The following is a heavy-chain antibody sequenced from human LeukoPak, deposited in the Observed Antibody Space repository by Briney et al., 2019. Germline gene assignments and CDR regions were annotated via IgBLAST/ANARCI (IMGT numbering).Heavy chain of an antibody. CDR1: GYSFTSYW. CDR2: IYPGDSDT. CDR3: ARHAYGSGSYYRVMDV. V-gene: IGHV5-51*01. Sequence: GESLKISCKGSGYSFTSYWIGWVRQLPGKGLEWMGIIYPGDSDTRYSPSFQGQVTISADKSISTAYLQWSSLKASDTAMYYCARHAYGSGSYYRVMDVWGQGTTVTVSS. D-gene: IGHD3-10*01. J-gene: IGHJ6*02.